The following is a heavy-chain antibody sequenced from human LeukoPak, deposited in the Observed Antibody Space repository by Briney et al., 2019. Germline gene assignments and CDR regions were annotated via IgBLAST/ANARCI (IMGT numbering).Heavy chain of an antibody. CDR3: ARDITMVRGVLDY. CDR1: GFTFSSYG. D-gene: IGHD3-10*01. V-gene: IGHV3-30*03. CDR2: ISYDGSNK. J-gene: IGHJ4*02. Sequence: PGRSLRLSCAASGFTFSSYGMHWVRQAPGKGLEWVAVISYDGSNKYYADSVKGRFTISRDNSKNTLYLQMNSLRAEDTAVYYCARDITMVRGVLDYWGQGTLVTVSS.